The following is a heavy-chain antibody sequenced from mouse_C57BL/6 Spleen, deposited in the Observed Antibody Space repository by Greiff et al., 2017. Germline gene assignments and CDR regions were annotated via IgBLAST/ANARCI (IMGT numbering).Heavy chain of an antibody. Sequence: VQLQQPGAELVKPGASVKMSCKASGYTFTSYWITWVKQRPGQGLEWIGDIYPGSGSTNYNEKFKSKATLTVDTSSSTAYMQLSSLTSEASAVYYCARGGGYDYAREYWGQGTSVTVSS. CDR2: IYPGSGST. CDR3: ARGGGYDYAREY. CDR1: GYTFTSYW. J-gene: IGHJ4*01. V-gene: IGHV1-55*01.